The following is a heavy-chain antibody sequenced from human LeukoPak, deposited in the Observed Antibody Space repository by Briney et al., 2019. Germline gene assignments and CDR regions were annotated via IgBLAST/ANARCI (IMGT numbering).Heavy chain of an antibody. CDR3: AKSPRYYYDSSGYSQYYFDY. CDR1: EFTFSSYW. J-gene: IGHJ4*02. Sequence: GGSLRLSCEASEFTFSSYWMHWVRQAPGKGLEWVSAISGSGGSTYYADSVKGRFTISRDNSKNTLYLQMNSLRAEDTAVYYCAKSPRYYYDSSGYSQYYFDYWGQGTLVTVSS. V-gene: IGHV3-23*01. CDR2: ISGSGGST. D-gene: IGHD3-22*01.